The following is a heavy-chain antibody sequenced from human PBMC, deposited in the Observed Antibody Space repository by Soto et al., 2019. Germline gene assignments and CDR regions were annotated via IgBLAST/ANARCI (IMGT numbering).Heavy chain of an antibody. Sequence: ASVKVSCKASGGTFSSYAISWVRQAPGQGLEWMGGIIPIFGTANYAQKFQGRATITADESTSTAYMELSSLRSEDTAVYYCARATYYYDSSGYYPRYYYYYYGMDVWGQGTTVTVSS. CDR1: GGTFSSYA. CDR3: ARATYYYDSSGYYPRYYYYYYGMDV. V-gene: IGHV1-69*13. J-gene: IGHJ6*02. CDR2: IIPIFGTA. D-gene: IGHD3-22*01.